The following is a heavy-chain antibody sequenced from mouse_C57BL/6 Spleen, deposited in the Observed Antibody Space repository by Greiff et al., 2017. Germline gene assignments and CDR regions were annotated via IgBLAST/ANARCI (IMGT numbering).Heavy chain of an antibody. D-gene: IGHD1-1*01. CDR1: GYSFTDYN. Sequence: VQLQQSGPELVKPGASVKISCKASGYSFTDYNMNWVKQSNGKSLEWIGVINPNYGTTSYNQKFKGKATLTVDQASSTAYLQLNSLTSEDSAVYYCASPYYYGSSLYAMDYWGQGTSATVSS. CDR2: INPNYGTT. J-gene: IGHJ4*01. V-gene: IGHV1-39*01. CDR3: ASPYYYGSSLYAMDY.